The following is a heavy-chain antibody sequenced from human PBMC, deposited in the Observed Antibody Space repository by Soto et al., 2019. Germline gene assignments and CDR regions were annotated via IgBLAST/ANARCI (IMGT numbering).Heavy chain of an antibody. CDR3: AKTKGQAITGYYFDY. Sequence: QVQLVESGGGVVQPGRSLRLSCAASGFTFSSYGMHWVRQAPGKGLEWVAVISYDGSNKYYADSVKGRFTISSDNSKNTLYLQMNSLRAEDTAVYYCAKTKGQAITGYYFDYWGQGTLVTVSS. V-gene: IGHV3-30*18. CDR2: ISYDGSNK. D-gene: IGHD3-16*01. J-gene: IGHJ4*02. CDR1: GFTFSSYG.